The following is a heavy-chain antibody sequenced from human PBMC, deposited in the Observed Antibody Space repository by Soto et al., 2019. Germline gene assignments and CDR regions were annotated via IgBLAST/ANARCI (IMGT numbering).Heavy chain of an antibody. Sequence: SETLSLTCAVSGGSISSSNWWSWGRQPPGKGLEWIGEIYHSGSTNYNPSLKSRVTISVDKSKNQFSLKLSSVTAADTAVYYCARVLDDLSPLDYWGQGTLVTVSS. D-gene: IGHD1-1*01. CDR2: IYHSGST. CDR1: GGSISSSNW. V-gene: IGHV4-4*02. J-gene: IGHJ4*02. CDR3: ARVLDDLSPLDY.